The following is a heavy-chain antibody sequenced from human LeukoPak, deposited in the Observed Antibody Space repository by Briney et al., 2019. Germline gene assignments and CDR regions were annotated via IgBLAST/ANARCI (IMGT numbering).Heavy chain of an antibody. Sequence: SETLSLTCAVSGYSISSGYYWGWIRQPPGKGLEWIGSIYNSGSTYYNPSLKSRVTISVDTSKNQFSLKLSSVTAADTAVYYCARHGDCSSTSCYTSGAHAFDIWGQGTMVTVSS. CDR1: GYSISSGYY. CDR2: IYNSGST. J-gene: IGHJ3*02. CDR3: ARHGDCSSTSCYTSGAHAFDI. V-gene: IGHV4-38-2*01. D-gene: IGHD2-2*02.